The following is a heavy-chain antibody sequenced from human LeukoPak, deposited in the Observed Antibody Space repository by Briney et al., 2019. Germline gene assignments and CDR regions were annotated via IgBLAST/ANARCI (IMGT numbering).Heavy chain of an antibody. V-gene: IGHV4-39*01. Sequence: SETLSLTCTVSGGSISSSSYYWGWIRQPPGKGLEWIGSIYYSGTTYYNPSLQSRVTISVDTSKNQFSLKLSSVTAADTAVYYCARQKDFWIGSLYYFDYWGQGTLVTVSS. CDR3: ARQKDFWIGSLYYFDY. J-gene: IGHJ4*02. CDR1: GGSISSSSYY. CDR2: IYYSGTT. D-gene: IGHD3-3*01.